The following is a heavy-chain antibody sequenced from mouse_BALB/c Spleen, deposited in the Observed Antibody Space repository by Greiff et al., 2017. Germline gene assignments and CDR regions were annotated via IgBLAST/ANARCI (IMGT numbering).Heavy chain of an antibody. CDR1: GYTFTSYW. CDR2: IYPGDGDT. D-gene: IGHD2-2*01. CDR3: ARGDGYDGAWFAY. V-gene: IGHV1-87*01. J-gene: IGHJ3*01. Sequence: QVQLKQSGAELARPGASVKLSCKASGYTFTSYWMQWVKQRPGQGLEWIGAIYPGDGDTRYTQKFKGKATLTADKSSSTAYMQLSSLASEDSAVYYCARGDGYDGAWFAYWGQGTLVTVSA.